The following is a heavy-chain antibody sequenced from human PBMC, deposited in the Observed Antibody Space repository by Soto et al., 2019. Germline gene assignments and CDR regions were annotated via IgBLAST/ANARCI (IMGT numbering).Heavy chain of an antibody. J-gene: IGHJ4*02. D-gene: IGHD3-10*01. CDR3: AKVLSKNYYYPFDF. V-gene: IGHV3-23*01. CDR1: GFTFSDYG. CDR2: ISGGSSVT. Sequence: GSLRISRTGSGFTFSDYGITWVRQAPGKGLEWVSTISGGSSVTYYGDSVKGRFTISRDNAKKTLFLQLNRLSAEDTATYYCAKVLSKNYYYPFDFWGQGTQVTVSS.